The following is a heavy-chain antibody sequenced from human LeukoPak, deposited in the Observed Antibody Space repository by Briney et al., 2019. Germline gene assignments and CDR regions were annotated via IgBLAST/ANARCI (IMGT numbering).Heavy chain of an antibody. J-gene: IGHJ6*02. V-gene: IGHV3-30*03. CDR1: GFTFSSYG. CDR2: ISYDGSNK. CDR3: ARDQTPTVTSPYYYYGMDV. Sequence: PGRSLRLSCAASGFTFSSYGMHWVRQAPGKGLEWVAVISYDGSNKYYADSVKGRFTISRDNSKNTLYLQMNSLRAEDTAVYYCARDQTPTVTSPYYYYGMDVWGQGTTVTVSS. D-gene: IGHD4-17*01.